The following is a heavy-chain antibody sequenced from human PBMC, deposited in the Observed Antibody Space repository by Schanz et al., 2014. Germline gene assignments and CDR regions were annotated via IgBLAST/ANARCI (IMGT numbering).Heavy chain of an antibody. V-gene: IGHV3-11*01. CDR3: ARAPPPYSSSPYYWYYGMDV. D-gene: IGHD6-6*01. CDR2: ISNSGYTI. J-gene: IGHJ6*02. CDR1: GFTFSDYY. Sequence: QVQLVESGGGLVKPGGSLRLSCAASGFTFSDYYMNWIRQAPGKGLEWVSYISNSGYTIYYADSVKGRFTISRDNAKTSLYLKRNSRRAEATAVYYCARAPPPYSSSPYYWYYGMDVWGQGTTVTVSS.